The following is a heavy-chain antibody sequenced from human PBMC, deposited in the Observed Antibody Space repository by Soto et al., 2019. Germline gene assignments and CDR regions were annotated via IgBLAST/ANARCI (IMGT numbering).Heavy chain of an antibody. V-gene: IGHV1-69*06. J-gene: IGHJ6*02. CDR3: ATKPGYCYGPPRV. D-gene: IGHD5-18*01. CDR2: IIPIFGTA. Sequence: NVSCKASGGTFSSCAISWVRQAPGQGLEWMGGIIPIFGTANYAQKFQGRVTITADKSTSTAYMELSSLRSEDTAVYYCATKPGYCYGPPRVWGQGTTVTGSS. CDR1: GGTFSSCA.